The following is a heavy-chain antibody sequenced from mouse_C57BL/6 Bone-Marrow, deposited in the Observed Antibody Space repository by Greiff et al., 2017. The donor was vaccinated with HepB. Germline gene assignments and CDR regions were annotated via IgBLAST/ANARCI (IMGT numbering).Heavy chain of an antibody. CDR1: GFNIKDYY. Sequence: EVKLVESGAELVKPGASVKLSCTASGFNIKDYYMHWVKQRTEQGLEWIGRIDPEDGETKYAPKFQGKATITADTSSNTAYLQLSSLASEDTAVDYCARCYYGSSVYWYFDVWGTGTTVTVSS. CDR3: ARCYYGSSVYWYFDV. D-gene: IGHD1-1*01. V-gene: IGHV14-2*01. CDR2: IDPEDGET. J-gene: IGHJ1*03.